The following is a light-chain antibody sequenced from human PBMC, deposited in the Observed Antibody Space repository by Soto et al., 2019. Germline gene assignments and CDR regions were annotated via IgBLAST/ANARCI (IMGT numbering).Light chain of an antibody. CDR2: SSN. CDR3: AAWDDDLHVWL. J-gene: IGLJ2*01. Sequence: QSVLTQPPSVSATPGQGGTLSCSGGDSNIGSTAVNWYQQVPGTAPKLLIYSSNQRPSGVPDRISGSKSGTSASLAISGLQSEDEADYYCAAWDDDLHVWLFGGGTKLTVL. V-gene: IGLV1-44*01. CDR1: DSNIGSTA.